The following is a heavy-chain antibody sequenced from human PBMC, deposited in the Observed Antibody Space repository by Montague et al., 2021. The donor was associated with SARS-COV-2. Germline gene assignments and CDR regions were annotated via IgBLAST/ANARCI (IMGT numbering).Heavy chain of an antibody. CDR2: VSNTGST. V-gene: IGHV4-34*11. CDR1: GGSINGYY. Sequence: SETLSLTCTVSGGSINGYYWSWIRQFPGKELEWIGTVSNTGSTNKNPSLMSRVTISRDTSSGQVSMRLRSVTAADTAFYFCARIERGFWRDLVVFDVWGPGTLVTVSS. D-gene: IGHD3-3*01. J-gene: IGHJ3*01. CDR3: ARIERGFWRDLVVFDV.